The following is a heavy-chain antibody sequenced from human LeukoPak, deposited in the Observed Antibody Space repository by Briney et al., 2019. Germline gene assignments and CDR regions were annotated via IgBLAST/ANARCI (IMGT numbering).Heavy chain of an antibody. J-gene: IGHJ5*02. V-gene: IGHV1-69*04. CDR1: GGTYSSYA. CDR2: IIPILGIA. CDR3: ARDLGSWFDP. D-gene: IGHD3-16*01. Sequence: SVKVSCKASGGTYSSYANSWVRQAPGQGLEWMGRIIPILGIANYAQKFQGRVTITADKSTSTAYMELSSLRSEDTAVYYCARDLGSWFDPWGQGTLVTVSS.